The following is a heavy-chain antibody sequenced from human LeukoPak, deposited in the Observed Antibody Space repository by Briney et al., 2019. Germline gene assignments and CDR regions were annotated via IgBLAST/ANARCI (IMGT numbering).Heavy chain of an antibody. CDR1: GGSISSSSYY. J-gene: IGHJ5*02. CDR2: INHSGST. V-gene: IGHV4-39*07. CDR3: ARKRVFGVVSS. Sequence: SETLSLTCTVSGGSISSSSYYWGWIRQPPGKGLEWIGEINHSGSTNYNPSLKSRVTISVDTSKNQFSLKLSSVTAADTAVYYCARKRVFGVVSSWGQGTLVTVSS. D-gene: IGHD3-3*01.